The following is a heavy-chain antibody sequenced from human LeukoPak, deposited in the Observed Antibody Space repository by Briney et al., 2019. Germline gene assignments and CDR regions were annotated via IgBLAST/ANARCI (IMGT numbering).Heavy chain of an antibody. V-gene: IGHV3-21*01. D-gene: IGHD6-13*01. Sequence: GGSLRLSCAASGFTFSSYSMNWVRQAPGKGLEWVSSISSSSSYIYYADSVKGRFTTSRDNAKNSLYLQMNSLRAEDTAVYYCARAREQQLNGMDVWGQGTTVTVSS. CDR1: GFTFSSYS. CDR3: ARAREQQLNGMDV. J-gene: IGHJ6*02. CDR2: ISSSSSYI.